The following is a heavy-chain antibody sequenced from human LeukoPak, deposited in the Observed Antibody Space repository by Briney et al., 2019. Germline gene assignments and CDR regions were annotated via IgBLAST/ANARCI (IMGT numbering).Heavy chain of an antibody. Sequence: GGSLRLSCAVSGFTFSSYGMHWVRQAPGKGLEWVAVISYDGSNKYYADSVKGRFTISRDNSKNTLYLQMSSLKGDDTALYYCAAGRFGSGWDSWGQGTLVTVSS. V-gene: IGHV3-30*03. D-gene: IGHD6-19*01. CDR3: AAGRFGSGWDS. CDR1: GFTFSSYG. J-gene: IGHJ4*02. CDR2: ISYDGSNK.